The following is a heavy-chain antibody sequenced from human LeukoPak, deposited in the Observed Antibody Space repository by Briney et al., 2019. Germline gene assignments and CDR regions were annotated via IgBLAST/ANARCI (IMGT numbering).Heavy chain of an antibody. V-gene: IGHV4-4*09. Sequence: SETLSLTCTVSGGSISSYYWIWIRQPPGKGLEGIGYIYTSGSTNYNPSLKSRVTISVDTSKNQFSLKLSSVTAADTAVYYCARRAPAQYYYYYMDVWGKGTTVTVSS. CDR3: ARRAPAQYYYYYMDV. J-gene: IGHJ6*03. CDR2: IYTSGST. D-gene: IGHD2-2*01. CDR1: GGSISSYY.